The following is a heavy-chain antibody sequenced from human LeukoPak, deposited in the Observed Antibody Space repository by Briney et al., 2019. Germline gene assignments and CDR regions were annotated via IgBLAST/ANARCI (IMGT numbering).Heavy chain of an antibody. V-gene: IGHV4-34*01. Sequence: SETLSLTCAVSGGSFSGYYWTWIRQPPGKGLEWIGEINHSGSANYNPSLKSRVTISLDTSKNQFSLKLSSVTAADTAVYYCAKAYGDYRNWFDPWGQGTLVTVSS. J-gene: IGHJ5*02. CDR1: GGSFSGYY. D-gene: IGHD4-17*01. CDR2: INHSGSA. CDR3: AKAYGDYRNWFDP.